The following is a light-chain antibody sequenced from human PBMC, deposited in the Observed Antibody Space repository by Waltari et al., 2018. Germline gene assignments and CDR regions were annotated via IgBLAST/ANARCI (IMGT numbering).Light chain of an antibody. V-gene: IGKV4-1*01. CDR1: QSVLKTYTNKNY. CDR2: WSS. CDR3: QQYYNAPVT. Sequence: DIVMTQSPESLAVSLGERATINCKSSQSVLKTYTNKNYLAWYQHRPGQPPKLLFYWSSTRESGVPDRFSSSGSGTDFTLTISSLQAEDVAVYYCQQYYNAPVTFGGGTKMEI. J-gene: IGKJ4*01.